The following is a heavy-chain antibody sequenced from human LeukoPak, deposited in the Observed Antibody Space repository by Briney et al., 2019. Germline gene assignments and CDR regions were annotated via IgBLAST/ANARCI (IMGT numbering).Heavy chain of an antibody. V-gene: IGHV1-46*01. D-gene: IGHD3-16*01. CDR2: IHPSGGST. CDR1: GYTFTNYY. J-gene: IGHJ4*02. CDR3: ARSSRLGGFDY. Sequence: ASVKVSCKASGYTFTNYYLHWVRQAPGQGLEWMGIIHPSGGSTSYAQKFQGRVTMTRDTPTSTVYMELSSLRSKDTAIYYCARSSRLGGFDYWGQGTLVTVSS.